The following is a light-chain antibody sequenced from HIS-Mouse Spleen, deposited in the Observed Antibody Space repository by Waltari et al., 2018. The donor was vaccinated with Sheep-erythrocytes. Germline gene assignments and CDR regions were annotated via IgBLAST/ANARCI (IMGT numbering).Light chain of an antibody. CDR1: IRAVWSYTL. J-gene: IGLJ3*02. CDR2: ESS. V-gene: IGLV2-23*01. Sequence: QSALTQPASVSGSPGQSLTISCTGPIRAVWSYTLVPLYQQHPGKAPKPMIYESSKRPSGVCNRVSGSKSGNTASLTISGLQAEDEADYYCCSYAGSSTPWVFGGGTKLTVL. CDR3: CSYAGSSTPWV.